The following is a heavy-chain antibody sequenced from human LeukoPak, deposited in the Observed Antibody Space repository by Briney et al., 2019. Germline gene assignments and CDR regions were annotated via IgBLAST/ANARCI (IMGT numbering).Heavy chain of an antibody. Sequence: ASVKVSCKASGYTFTGYYMHWVRQAPGQGLEWMGWINPNSGGTYYAQKFQGRVTMTSDTSISTAYMELSRLRSDNTAVYYCARDLYGGTSATFDFWGQGTLVTVSS. D-gene: IGHD4-23*01. J-gene: IGHJ5*01. CDR2: INPNSGGT. CDR3: ARDLYGGTSATFDF. CDR1: GYTFTGYY. V-gene: IGHV1-2*02.